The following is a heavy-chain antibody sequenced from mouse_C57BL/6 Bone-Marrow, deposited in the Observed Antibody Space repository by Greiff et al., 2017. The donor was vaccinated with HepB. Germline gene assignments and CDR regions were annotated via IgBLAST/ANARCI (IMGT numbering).Heavy chain of an antibody. CDR1: GYTFTDYY. Sequence: VQLQQSGPVLVKPGASVKMSCKASGYTFTDYYMNWVKQSHGKSLEWIGVINPYNGGTSYNQKFKGKATLTVDKSSSTAYMELNSLTSEDSAVYYCARRYYYGSRSFAYWGQGTLVTVSA. J-gene: IGHJ3*01. V-gene: IGHV1-19*01. CDR2: INPYNGGT. D-gene: IGHD1-1*01. CDR3: ARRYYYGSRSFAY.